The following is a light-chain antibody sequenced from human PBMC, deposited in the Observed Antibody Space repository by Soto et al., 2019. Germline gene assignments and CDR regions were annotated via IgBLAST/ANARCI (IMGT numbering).Light chain of an antibody. V-gene: IGLV1-40*01. CDR2: XXX. CDR1: SSNIGTGYD. J-gene: IGLJ2*01. CDR3: QSYDSSLSAVV. Sequence: QSVLTQPPSVSGAPGQRVTISCTGSSSNIGTGYDVHWYQQLPGTAPKLLIYXXXXXXXXXXXXXXXSKSGTSASLAITGXXXXXXXXXXCQSYDSSLSAVVFGGGTKLTVL.